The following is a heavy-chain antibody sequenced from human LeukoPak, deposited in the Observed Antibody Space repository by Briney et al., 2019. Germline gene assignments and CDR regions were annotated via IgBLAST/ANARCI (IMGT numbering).Heavy chain of an antibody. CDR2: ISYDGTNE. D-gene: IGHD6-19*01. J-gene: IGHJ1*01. CDR1: RFTFSSYA. V-gene: IGHV3-30*04. Sequence: PGGSLRLSCAASRFTFSSYAMHWVRQAPGEGLEWVAAISYDGTNEYHADSVKGRFTIPRDNSKNTLYLQMNSLRAEDTAIYYCARDRIAVAGMGAFQHWGQGTLVTVSS. CDR3: ARDRIAVAGMGAFQH.